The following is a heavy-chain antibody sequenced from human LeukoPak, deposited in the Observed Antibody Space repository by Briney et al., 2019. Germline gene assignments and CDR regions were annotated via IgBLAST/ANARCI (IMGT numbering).Heavy chain of an antibody. CDR1: GGSISSSSYY. CDR3: ARHEPIAVAGSEGSFDY. J-gene: IGHJ4*02. CDR2: IYYSGST. V-gene: IGHV4-39*01. Sequence: PSETLSLTCTVSGGSISSSSYYWGWIRQSPGKGLEWIGSIYYSGSTYYNPSLKSRVTISVDTSKNQFSLKLSSVTAADTAVYYCARHEPIAVAGSEGSFDYWGQGTLVTVSS. D-gene: IGHD6-19*01.